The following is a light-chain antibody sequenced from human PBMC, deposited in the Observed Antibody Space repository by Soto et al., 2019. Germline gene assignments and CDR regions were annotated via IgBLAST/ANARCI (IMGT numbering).Light chain of an antibody. CDR2: GAS. V-gene: IGKV3-15*01. CDR3: QQRYNWPPLT. CDR1: QSVSSN. Sequence: EIVMTQSPATLSVSPGERATLSCRASQSVSSNLAWYQQKPGQAPRLLIYGASTRATGIPARFSGSGSGTEFTLTISSLQSEDFAVYYCQQRYNWPPLTFGGGTTVEIK. J-gene: IGKJ4*01.